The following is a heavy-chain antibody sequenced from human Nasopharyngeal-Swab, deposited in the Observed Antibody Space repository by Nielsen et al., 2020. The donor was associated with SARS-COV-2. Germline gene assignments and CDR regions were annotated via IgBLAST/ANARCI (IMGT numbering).Heavy chain of an antibody. V-gene: IGHV4-59*02. Sequence: SETLSLICTVSGDSGISSYWSWLRQTPGKGLEWIGYIYQNGYTNYNPSLKSRITMSIETSRKQFSLRLRSATAADTAMYYCAKEGEGGPNYFEFWGQGNLVTVSS. J-gene: IGHJ4*02. CDR1: GDSGISSY. CDR3: AKEGEGGPNYFEF. CDR2: IYQNGYT. D-gene: IGHD3-10*01.